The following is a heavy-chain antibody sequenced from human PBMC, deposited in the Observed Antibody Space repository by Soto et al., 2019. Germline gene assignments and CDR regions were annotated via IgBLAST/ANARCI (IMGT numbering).Heavy chain of an antibody. D-gene: IGHD3-10*01. V-gene: IGHV3-30-3*01. CDR1: GFTFSSYA. J-gene: IGHJ6*02. Sequence: HPGGSLRLSCAASGFTFSSYAMHWVRQAPGKGLEWVAVISYDGSNKYYADSVKGRFTISRDNSKNTLYLQMNSLRAEDTAVYYCARDVVRGVIPLPPDGYYYYGMDVWGQGTTVTVSS. CDR2: ISYDGSNK. CDR3: ARDVVRGVIPLPPDGYYYYGMDV.